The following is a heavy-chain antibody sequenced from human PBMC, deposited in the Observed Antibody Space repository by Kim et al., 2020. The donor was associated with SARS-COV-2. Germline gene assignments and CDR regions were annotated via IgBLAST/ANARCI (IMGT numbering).Heavy chain of an antibody. CDR3: ASDTWSRLRVVRYYY. D-gene: IGHD3-10*01. CDR1: GFTFSSCA. V-gene: IGHV3-30-3*01. J-gene: IGHJ6*01. Sequence: GGSLRLSCAASGFTFSSCAIHWVRQAPGKGLEWVAVISYDGSTKNYAASVKGRFTISSDNSKNTLYLKMTSLRAEDTALYYCASDTWSRLRVVRYYY. CDR2: ISYDGSTK.